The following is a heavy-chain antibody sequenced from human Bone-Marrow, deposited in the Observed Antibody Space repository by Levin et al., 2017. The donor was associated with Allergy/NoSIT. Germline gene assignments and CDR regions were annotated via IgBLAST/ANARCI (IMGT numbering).Heavy chain of an antibody. CDR2: ISGSGSTR. D-gene: IGHD2-15*01. V-gene: IGHV3-23*01. Sequence: GESLKISCAASGFTFSNYAMTWVRQAPGMGLEWVATISGSGSTRYYADSVKGRFTISRDNFKNRLSLQMDSLRDEDAAVYYCAKERFSGGSCYPCFFDYWGQGSLVTVSS. CDR3: AKERFSGGSCYPCFFDY. CDR1: GFTFSNYA. J-gene: IGHJ4*02.